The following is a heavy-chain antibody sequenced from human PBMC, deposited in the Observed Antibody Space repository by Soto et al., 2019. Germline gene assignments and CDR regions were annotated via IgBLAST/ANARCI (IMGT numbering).Heavy chain of an antibody. CDR3: ATFWSGYNYYYGMDV. Sequence: EVQLVESGGGLVKPGGSLRLSCAASGFTFSSYSMNWVRQAPGKGLEWVSSISSSSSYIYYADSVKGRFTISRDNAKNSLYLQMNSLRAEDTAVYYCATFWSGYNYYYGMDVWGQGTTVTVSS. V-gene: IGHV3-21*01. CDR1: GFTFSSYS. CDR2: ISSSSSYI. J-gene: IGHJ6*02. D-gene: IGHD3-3*01.